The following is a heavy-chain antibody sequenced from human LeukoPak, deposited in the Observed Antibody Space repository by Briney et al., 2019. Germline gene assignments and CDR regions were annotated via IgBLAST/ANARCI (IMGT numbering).Heavy chain of an antibody. CDR3: AREDLYDSSGYLGFDY. Sequence: PSETLSLTCTVSGDSMNNYYWSWLRQPAGKGLDRLGRIYTSGSTNYNPSLKSRVTISVDTSKNQFSLKLSSVTAADTAVYYCAREDLYDSSGYLGFDYWGQGTLVTVSS. J-gene: IGHJ4*02. V-gene: IGHV4-4*07. CDR2: IYTSGST. CDR1: GDSMNNYY. D-gene: IGHD3-22*01.